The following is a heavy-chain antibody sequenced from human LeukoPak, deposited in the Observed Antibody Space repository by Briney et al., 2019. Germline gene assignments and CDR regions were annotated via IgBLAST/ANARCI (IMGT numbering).Heavy chain of an antibody. J-gene: IGHJ5*02. CDR1: GGSISSSSYY. V-gene: IGHV4-39*01. D-gene: IGHD2-21*01. CDR2: IYYSGST. CDR3: ARPYSGDWFDP. Sequence: SETLSLTCTVSGGSISSSSYYWGWIRQPPGKGLGWIGSIYYSGSTYYNPSLKSRVTISVDTSKNQFSLKLSSVTAADTAVYYCARPYSGDWFDPWGQGTLVTVSS.